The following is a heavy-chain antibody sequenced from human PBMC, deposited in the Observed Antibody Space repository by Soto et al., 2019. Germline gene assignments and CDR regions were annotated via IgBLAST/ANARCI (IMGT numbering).Heavy chain of an antibody. D-gene: IGHD3-9*01. CDR3: AKDYNVLRYFDPAYYFDY. CDR1: GFTFSSYG. J-gene: IGHJ4*02. Sequence: QVQLVESGGGVVQPGRSLRLSCAASGFTFSSYGMHWVRQAPGKGLEWVAVISYDGSNKYYADSVKGPFNISRDNSKNTVYLKMNSPRAENTAVYYWAKDYNVLRYFDPAYYFDYRGQGTLVTVCS. CDR2: ISYDGSNK. V-gene: IGHV3-30*18.